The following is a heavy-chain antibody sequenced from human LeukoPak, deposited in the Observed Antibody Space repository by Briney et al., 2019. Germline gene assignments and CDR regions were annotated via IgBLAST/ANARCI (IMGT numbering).Heavy chain of an antibody. V-gene: IGHV1-2*02. CDR2: INPNSGDT. CDR3: ARENPGVPFDY. D-gene: IGHD3-3*01. Sequence: ASVKVSCKASGYTFTDFYLHWVRQAPGQGLEWMGWINPNSGDTNCAQKFQARVTMTRDTSINTAYMELSGLKSDDTAVYFCARENPGVPFDYWGQGTLVTVSS. CDR1: GYTFTDFY. J-gene: IGHJ4*02.